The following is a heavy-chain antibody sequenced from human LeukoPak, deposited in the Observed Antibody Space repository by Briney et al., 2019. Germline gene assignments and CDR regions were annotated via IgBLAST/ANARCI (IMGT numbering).Heavy chain of an antibody. CDR2: ICYSGST. J-gene: IGHJ4*02. CDR3: ARGPNSSGFEY. CDR1: GGSISSYY. Sequence: SETLSLTCTVSGGSISSYYWSWIRQPPGKGLEWIGYICYSGSTNYNPSLKSRVTISVDTSKNQFSLKLSSVTAADTAVYYCARGPNSSGFEYWGQGTLVTVSS. V-gene: IGHV4-59*01. D-gene: IGHD6-19*01.